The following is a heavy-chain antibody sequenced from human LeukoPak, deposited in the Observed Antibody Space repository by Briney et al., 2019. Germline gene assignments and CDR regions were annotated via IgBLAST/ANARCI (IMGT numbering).Heavy chain of an antibody. CDR1: GGSISSYY. D-gene: IGHD3-10*01. V-gene: IGHV4-4*07. J-gene: IGHJ4*02. Sequence: PSETLSLTCTVSGGSISSYYWSWIRQPAGKGLEWIGRIYTSGSTNYNPSLKSRVTMSVDTSKNQFSLKLSSVTAADTAVYYCARGLSGWFGDNDFFDYWGQGTLVTVSS. CDR2: IYTSGST. CDR3: ARGLSGWFGDNDFFDY.